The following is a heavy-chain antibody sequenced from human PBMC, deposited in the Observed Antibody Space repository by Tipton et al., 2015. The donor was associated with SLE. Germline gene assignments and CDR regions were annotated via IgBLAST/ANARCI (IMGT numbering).Heavy chain of an antibody. V-gene: IGHV4-31*03. Sequence: TLSLTCTVSGGSTRSGYYYWSWIRQHPGKGLEWIGYIHDSGATFYNPSLRSRSAISVDTSQNQFSLGLTSLTAADTAVYYCARHLGASFDFWGQGILVTVSS. CDR2: IHDSGAT. J-gene: IGHJ4*02. CDR3: ARHLGASFDF. CDR1: GGSTRSGYYY.